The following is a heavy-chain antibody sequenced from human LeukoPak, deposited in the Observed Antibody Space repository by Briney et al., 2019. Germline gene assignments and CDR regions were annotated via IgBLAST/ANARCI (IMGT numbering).Heavy chain of an antibody. D-gene: IGHD3-10*01. Sequence: ASVKVSCKASGYSFTNYGISWVRQAPGQGLQWMGWISVNNADTNYAQNFQGRVTLTTDTSTGTAYMELRSLRSDDTVVYYCARVRWFGELFSDYWGQGTLVTVSS. CDR1: GYSFTNYG. CDR2: ISVNNADT. CDR3: ARVRWFGELFSDY. V-gene: IGHV1-18*01. J-gene: IGHJ4*02.